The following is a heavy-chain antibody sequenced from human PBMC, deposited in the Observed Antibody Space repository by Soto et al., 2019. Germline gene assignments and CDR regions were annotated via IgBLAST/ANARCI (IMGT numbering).Heavy chain of an antibody. Sequence: QVQLVQSGAEVKKPGSSVKVSCKASGGTFSSYGISWVRQAPGQGLEWMGGITAIFGAANYAPKFQGRVTITADESTSQAYMEMNSLRSEDAAVYYCARSEAVRSEAGTTVVGPNNWLDPWGQGTLVTVSS. CDR3: ARSEAVRSEAGTTVVGPNNWLDP. J-gene: IGHJ5*02. D-gene: IGHD1-7*01. CDR2: ITAIFGAA. CDR1: GGTFSSYG. V-gene: IGHV1-69*01.